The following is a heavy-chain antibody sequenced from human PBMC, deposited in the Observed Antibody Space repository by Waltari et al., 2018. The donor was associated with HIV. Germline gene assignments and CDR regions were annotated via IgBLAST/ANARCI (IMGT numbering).Heavy chain of an antibody. CDR3: ARARTSSGSYQLDY. CDR2: ISSSSSYI. Sequence: EVQLVESGGGLVKPGGSLSLSCAASGFTFSSSSMTWVRQAPGKGLEWVSSISSSSSYIYYADSVKGRFTISRDNAKNSLYLQMNSLRAEDTAVYYCARARTSSGSYQLDYWGQGTLVTVSS. CDR1: GFTFSSSS. D-gene: IGHD1-26*01. V-gene: IGHV3-21*01. J-gene: IGHJ4*02.